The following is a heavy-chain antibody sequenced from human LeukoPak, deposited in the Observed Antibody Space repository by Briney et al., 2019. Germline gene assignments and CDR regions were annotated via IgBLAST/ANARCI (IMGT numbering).Heavy chain of an antibody. CDR3: ARASTLYDSSGYDYYYYMDV. Sequence: SETLSLTCTVSGGSISSSSYYWGWIRQPPGKGLEWIGSIYYSGSTYYNPSLKSRVTISVDTSKNQFSLKLSSVTAADTAVYYCARASTLYDSSGYDYYYYMDVWGKGTTVTVSS. CDR1: GGSISSSSYY. D-gene: IGHD3-22*01. J-gene: IGHJ6*03. V-gene: IGHV4-39*07. CDR2: IYYSGST.